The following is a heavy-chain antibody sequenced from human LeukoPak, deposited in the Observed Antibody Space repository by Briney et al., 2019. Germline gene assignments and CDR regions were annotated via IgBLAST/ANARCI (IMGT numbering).Heavy chain of an antibody. V-gene: IGHV3-48*03. Sequence: GGSLRLSCAASGFTFSSYEMNWARQAPGKGLEWVSYISRSGSVIYYADSVKGRFTIPRDNAKNSLYLQMNSLRAEDTAVYYCARSSYFDYWGQGTLVAVSS. CDR2: ISRSGSVI. J-gene: IGHJ4*02. CDR3: ARSSYFDY. CDR1: GFTFSSYE. D-gene: IGHD1-26*01.